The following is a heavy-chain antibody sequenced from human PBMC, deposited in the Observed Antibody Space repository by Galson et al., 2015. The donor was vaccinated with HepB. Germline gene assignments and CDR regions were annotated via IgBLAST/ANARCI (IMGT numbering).Heavy chain of an antibody. Sequence: SVKVSCKASGYTFTDHYMHWVRQAPGQGLEWMGWINPHSGDTNYAQKFQGRVTMTRDTSISTAYMELGSLRSDDTAIYYCARDLAAYSSGWYRVYYYYGMDVWGQGTTVTVS. CDR1: GYTFTDHY. D-gene: IGHD6-19*01. V-gene: IGHV1-2*02. CDR2: INPHSGDT. CDR3: ARDLAAYSSGWYRVYYYYGMDV. J-gene: IGHJ6*02.